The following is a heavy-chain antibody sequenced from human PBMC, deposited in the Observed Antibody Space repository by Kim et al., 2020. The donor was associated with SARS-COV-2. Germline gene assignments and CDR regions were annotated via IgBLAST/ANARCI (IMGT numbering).Heavy chain of an antibody. V-gene: IGHV3-74*01. CDR3: ARNNWGIDY. D-gene: IGHD7-27*01. Sequence: GGSLRLSCAASGFTFSSHWMHWVLHTPGKGLVWVSRINSDGSDTSYADSVTGRFTISRDNARNTLFLQMNSLTAADTAVYYCARNNWGIDYWGQGTRVTVSS. J-gene: IGHJ4*02. CDR1: GFTFSSHW. CDR2: INSDGSDT.